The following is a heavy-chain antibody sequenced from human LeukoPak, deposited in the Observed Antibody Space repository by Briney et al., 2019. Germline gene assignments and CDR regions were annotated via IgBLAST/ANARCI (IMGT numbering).Heavy chain of an antibody. CDR1: GFTFSSYS. J-gene: IGHJ4*02. CDR3: ARGGWFGELLFDY. CDR2: INWNGGST. Sequence: GALRLSCAASGFTFSSYSMSWVRQAPGKGLEWVSGINWNGGSTGYADSVKGRFTISRDNAKNSLYLQMNSLRAEDTALYYCARGGWFGELLFDYWGQGTLVTVSS. V-gene: IGHV3-20*04. D-gene: IGHD3-10*01.